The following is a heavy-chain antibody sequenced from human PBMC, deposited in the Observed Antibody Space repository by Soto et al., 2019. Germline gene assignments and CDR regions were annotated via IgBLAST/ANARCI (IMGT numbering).Heavy chain of an antibody. CDR3: ARHGWSSWYVDFDY. CDR2: IYYSGST. V-gene: IGHV4-59*08. D-gene: IGHD6-13*01. Sequence: SETLSLTCTVSGGSISSYYWGWIRQPPGKGLEWIGYIYYSGSTNYNPSLKSRVTISVDTSKNQFSLKLSSVTAADTAVYYCARHGWSSWYVDFDYWGQGTLVTVSS. J-gene: IGHJ4*02. CDR1: GGSISSYY.